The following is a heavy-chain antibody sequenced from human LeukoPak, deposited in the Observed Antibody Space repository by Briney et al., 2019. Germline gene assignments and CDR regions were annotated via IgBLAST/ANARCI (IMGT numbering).Heavy chain of an antibody. CDR3: ARLRYYDSSGYPDYAIDY. V-gene: IGHV4-39*01. D-gene: IGHD3-22*01. J-gene: IGHJ4*02. Sequence: SETLSLTCTVSGGSISSSSYYWGWIRQPPGKGLEWIGSIYYSGSTYYNPSLKCRVTISVDTSKNQFSLKLSSVTAADTAVYYCARLRYYDSSGYPDYAIDYWGQGTLVTVSS. CDR1: GGSISSSSYY. CDR2: IYYSGST.